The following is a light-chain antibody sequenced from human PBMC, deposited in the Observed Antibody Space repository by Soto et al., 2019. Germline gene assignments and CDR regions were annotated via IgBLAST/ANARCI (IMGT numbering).Light chain of an antibody. CDR1: NIGSKS. CDR3: QVWDSSSDHP. J-gene: IGLJ2*01. Sequence: SYELTQPPSVSVAPGKTARITCGGNNIGSKSVHWYQQKPGQAPVLVIYYDSDRPSGIPERFSGSNSGNTATLTISRVEAGYEDDYYCQVWDSSSDHPVVGGTKLTVL. V-gene: IGLV3-21*04. CDR2: YDS.